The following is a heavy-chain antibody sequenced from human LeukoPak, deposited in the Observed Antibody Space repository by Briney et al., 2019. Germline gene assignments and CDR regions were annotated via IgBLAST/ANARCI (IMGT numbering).Heavy chain of an antibody. CDR1: GFTFSSYA. J-gene: IGHJ5*02. V-gene: IGHV3-64*01. D-gene: IGHD6-13*01. Sequence: PGGSLRLSCAASGFTFSSYAMHWVRQAPGKGLEYVSAISSNGGSTYYANSVKGRFTISRDNSKNTLYLQMGSLRAEDMAVYYCARSVIAALNWFDPWGQGTLVSVFS. CDR2: ISSNGGST. CDR3: ARSVIAALNWFDP.